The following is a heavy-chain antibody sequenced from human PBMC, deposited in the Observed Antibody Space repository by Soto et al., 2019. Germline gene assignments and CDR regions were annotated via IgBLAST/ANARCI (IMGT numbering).Heavy chain of an antibody. CDR2: IYYSGST. V-gene: IGHV4-31*03. J-gene: IGHJ3*02. Sequence: QVQLQESGPGLVKPSQTLSLTCTVSGGSISSGGYYWSWIRQHPGKGLEWIGYIYYSGSTYYNPSLKSRVTISVDPSKNQFSLKLSSVTAADTAVYYCARDVRITIFGVVTPDAFDIWGQGTMVTVSS. D-gene: IGHD3-3*01. CDR3: ARDVRITIFGVVTPDAFDI. CDR1: GGSISSGGYY.